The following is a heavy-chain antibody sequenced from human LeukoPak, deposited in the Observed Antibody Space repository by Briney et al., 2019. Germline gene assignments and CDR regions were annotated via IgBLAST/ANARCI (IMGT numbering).Heavy chain of an antibody. Sequence: SETLSLTCTVSGGSISSSSYYWGWIRQPPGKGLEWIGSIYHSGSTYYNPSLKSRVTISVDTSKNQFSLKLTSLTAADTAVYYCARDGVFHDSDGYSFDYWGQGTLVTVSS. J-gene: IGHJ4*02. V-gene: IGHV4-39*02. CDR3: ARDGVFHDSDGYSFDY. CDR2: IYHSGST. D-gene: IGHD3-22*01. CDR1: GGSISSSSYY.